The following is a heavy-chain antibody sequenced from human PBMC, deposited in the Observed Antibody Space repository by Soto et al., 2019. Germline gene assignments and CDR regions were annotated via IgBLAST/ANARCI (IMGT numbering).Heavy chain of an antibody. CDR1: GGSISSRSYY. D-gene: IGHD3-16*01. V-gene: IGHV4-39*01. CDR2: IYYSGST. CDR3: ARHLGVWGVTLFDY. Sequence: SETLSLTCTVSGGSISSRSYYWGWIRQPPGKGLAWIGSIYYSGSTNYNPSLKSRVTISGDTSKNQFSLRLSSVTAADTAVYYCARHLGVWGVTLFDYWGQRSPVTVSS. J-gene: IGHJ4*02.